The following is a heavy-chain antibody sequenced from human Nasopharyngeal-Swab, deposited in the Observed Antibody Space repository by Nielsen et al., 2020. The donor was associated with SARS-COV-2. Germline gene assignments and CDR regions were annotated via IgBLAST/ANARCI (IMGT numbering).Heavy chain of an antibody. V-gene: IGHV3-73*01. CDR2: IGDKDHNYAT. Sequence: LKISCAASGFIFSGSAMHWVRQASGKGLEWVGRIGDKDHNYATTYGAAVKGRSTISRDDSKNTAFLQMDSLKTEDTALYYCTTDYYFDYWGQGTLVTVSS. CDR1: GFIFSGSA. CDR3: TTDYYFDY. J-gene: IGHJ4*02.